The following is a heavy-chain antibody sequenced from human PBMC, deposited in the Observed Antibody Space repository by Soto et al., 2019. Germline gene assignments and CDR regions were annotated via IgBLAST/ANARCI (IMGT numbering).Heavy chain of an antibody. CDR3: ARGSQQWLVRGTTNYFDY. CDR2: TIPIFGTA. D-gene: IGHD6-19*01. Sequence: SVKVSCKASGGTFSSYAISWVRQAPGQGLEWMGGTIPIFGTANYAQKFQGRVTITADKSTSTAYMELSSLRSEDTAVYYCARGSQQWLVRGTTNYFDYWGQGALVTVSS. J-gene: IGHJ4*02. CDR1: GGTFSSYA. V-gene: IGHV1-69*06.